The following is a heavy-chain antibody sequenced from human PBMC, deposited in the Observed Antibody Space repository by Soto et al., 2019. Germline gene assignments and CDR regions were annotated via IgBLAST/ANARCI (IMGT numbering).Heavy chain of an antibody. CDR2: INPDNGNT. Sequence: QVQLVQSGAEVKKPGASVKISCKASGYTFTRYTMNWVRQAPGQRLEWMGWINPDNGNTKSSQKFQDRVIITRDTSASTAYMDLSSLRSEAKAVYYFARGIATGQLDPWGQGTLVTVSS. CDR1: GYTFTRYT. D-gene: IGHD2-15*01. J-gene: IGHJ5*02. V-gene: IGHV1-3*01. CDR3: ARGIATGQLDP.